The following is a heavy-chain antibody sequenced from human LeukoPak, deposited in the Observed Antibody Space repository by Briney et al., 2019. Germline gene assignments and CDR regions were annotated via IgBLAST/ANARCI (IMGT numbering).Heavy chain of an antibody. D-gene: IGHD6-6*01. V-gene: IGHV1-2*06. CDR2: INPNSGGT. CDR3: ARAPRPWGFDY. CDR1: GYTFTGYY. Sequence: ASVKVSCKASGYTFTGYYMHWVRQAPGQGLEWMGRINPNSGGTNYAQKFQGRVTMTRSASINTAYMELTNLRSEDTAVYYCARAPRPWGFDYWGQGTLVTVSS. J-gene: IGHJ4*02.